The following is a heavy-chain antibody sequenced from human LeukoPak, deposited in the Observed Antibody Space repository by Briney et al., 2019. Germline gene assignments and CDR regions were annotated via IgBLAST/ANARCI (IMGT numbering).Heavy chain of an antibody. J-gene: IGHJ4*02. V-gene: IGHV4-34*01. CDR2: IYETGST. CDR3: ARQTGSGLFILP. CDR1: GGSFSGYY. Sequence: SETLSLTCAVYGGSFSGYYWSWIRQPPGKGLEWIGNIYETGSTNYNPSLKSRVTISVDTSKNQFSLKLSSVTAADTAVYYCARQTGSGLFILPGGQGTLVTVSS. D-gene: IGHD3/OR15-3a*01.